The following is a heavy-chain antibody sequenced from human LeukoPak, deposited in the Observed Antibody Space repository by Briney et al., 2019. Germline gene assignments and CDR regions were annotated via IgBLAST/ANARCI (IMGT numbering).Heavy chain of an antibody. D-gene: IGHD2-8*01. V-gene: IGHV3-66*02. CDR1: GFTFSSYA. CDR2: IYSGGST. CDR3: ARRMVYADDAFDI. Sequence: GGSLRLSCAASGFTFSSYAMSWVREAPGKGLEWVSVIYSGGSTYYADSMQGRFTISRDNSKNTLYLQMNSLRAGDTAVYYCARRMVYADDAFDIWGQGTMVTVSS. J-gene: IGHJ3*02.